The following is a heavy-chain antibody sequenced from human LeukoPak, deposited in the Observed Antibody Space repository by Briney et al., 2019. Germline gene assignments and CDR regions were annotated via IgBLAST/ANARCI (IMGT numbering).Heavy chain of an antibody. D-gene: IGHD2/OR15-2a*01. Sequence: SETLSLTCTVSGGSISIYYWSWIRQPAGKGLEWIGRIYTSGSTNYNPSLKSRVTMSVDTSKNQFSLKLSSVTAADTAVYYCARDHRIVSYDLYWFDPWGQGTLVTVSS. V-gene: IGHV4-4*07. CDR3: ARDHRIVSYDLYWFDP. CDR1: GGSISIYY. J-gene: IGHJ5*02. CDR2: IYTSGST.